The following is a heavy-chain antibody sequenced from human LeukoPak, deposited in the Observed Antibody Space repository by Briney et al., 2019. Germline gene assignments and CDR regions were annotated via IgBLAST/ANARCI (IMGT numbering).Heavy chain of an antibody. J-gene: IGHJ4*02. Sequence: SVKVSCKASGGTFSSYAISWVRQAPGQGLEWMGGIIPIFGTANYAQKFQGRVTITADKSTSTAYMELSSLRAEDTAVYYCARRPYYYDSLDYWGQGTLVTVSS. CDR2: IIPIFGTA. V-gene: IGHV1-69*06. CDR3: ARRPYYYDSLDY. D-gene: IGHD3-22*01. CDR1: GGTFSSYA.